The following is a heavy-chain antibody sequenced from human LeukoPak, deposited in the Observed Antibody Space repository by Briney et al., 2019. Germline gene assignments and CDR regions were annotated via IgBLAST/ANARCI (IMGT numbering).Heavy chain of an antibody. Sequence: PGGSLRLSCAASGFILNNYYMHWVRQAPGKGLEWVASIQHGGGNQYYVDPVKGRFTISRDNSKNTLYLQMNSLRTEDTAVYYCAKREAVAAMSDFDYWGQGTLVTVSS. CDR1: GFILNNYY. CDR2: IQHGGGNQ. D-gene: IGHD6-19*01. CDR3: AKREAVAAMSDFDY. V-gene: IGHV3-30*02. J-gene: IGHJ4*02.